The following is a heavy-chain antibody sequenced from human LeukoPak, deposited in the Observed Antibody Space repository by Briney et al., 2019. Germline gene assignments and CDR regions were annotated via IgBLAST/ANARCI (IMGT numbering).Heavy chain of an antibody. V-gene: IGHV4-39*01. Sequence: PSETLSLTCAVSDGSITSNYYWGWIRQPPGKGLEWIGSISYSGSTHYNLSLKSRVTISVDTSKNQFILQLNSVTPEDTAVYYCARGRDSAFDIWGQGTMVTVSS. CDR3: ARGRDSAFDI. CDR1: DGSITSNYY. J-gene: IGHJ3*02. CDR2: ISYSGST.